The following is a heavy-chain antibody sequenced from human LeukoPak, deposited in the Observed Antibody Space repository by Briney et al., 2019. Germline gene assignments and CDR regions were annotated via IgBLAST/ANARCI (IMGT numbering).Heavy chain of an antibody. V-gene: IGHV1-2*02. J-gene: IGHJ5*02. CDR3: ARGTPIHSSTWYGNWFDP. CDR1: GYTFTGYY. D-gene: IGHD6-13*01. CDR2: INPNSGGT. Sequence: ASVKVSCKASGYTFTGYYMHWVRQAPGQGLEWMGWINPNSGGTNYAQKFQGRVTMTRDTSISTAYMELSRLRSDDTAVYYCARGTPIHSSTWYGNWFDPWGQGILVTVSS.